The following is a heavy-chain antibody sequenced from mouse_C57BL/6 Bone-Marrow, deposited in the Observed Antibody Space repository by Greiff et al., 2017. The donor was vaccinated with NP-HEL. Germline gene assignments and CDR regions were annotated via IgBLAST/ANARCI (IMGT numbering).Heavy chain of an antibody. CDR3: TRRNYSNPFAY. D-gene: IGHD2-5*01. J-gene: IGHJ3*01. Sequence: DVKLVESGGGLVQPGESLKLSCESYEYAFPSHDMSWVRKTPEKRLELVAAINRDGGSTYYPDTMERPFIIARDNTKKALNLQMSSMRAEDTALYYCTRRNYSNPFAYWGQGTLVTVSA. CDR1: EYAFPSHD. V-gene: IGHV5-2*01. CDR2: INRDGGST.